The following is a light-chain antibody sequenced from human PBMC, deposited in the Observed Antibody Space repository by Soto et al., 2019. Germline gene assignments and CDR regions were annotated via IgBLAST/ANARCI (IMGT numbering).Light chain of an antibody. CDR2: DVT. J-gene: IGLJ1*01. Sequence: QSALTQPASVSGSPGQSITISCTGTSSDVGGYNYVSWYQQHPVKAPKLMIYDVTNRPSGVSDRFSGSKSGNTAPLTISGLQAEDEADYYCSSYTSSSTPYVFGTGTKVTV. CDR3: SSYTSSSTPYV. CDR1: SSDVGGYNY. V-gene: IGLV2-14*01.